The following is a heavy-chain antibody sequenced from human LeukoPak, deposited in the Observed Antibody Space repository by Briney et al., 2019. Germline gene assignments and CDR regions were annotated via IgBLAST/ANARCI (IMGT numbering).Heavy chain of an antibody. CDR2: IYTSGST. Sequence: PSETLSLTCSVSGVSISSYYWSWSRQPAGKGLEWIGRIYTSGSTNYNPSLKSRVTMSVDTSKNQFSLKLSSVTAADTAVYYCARVRWGPVVPAAISYYYGMDGWGQGTTVTVSS. CDR1: GVSISSYY. CDR3: ARVRWGPVVPAAISYYYGMDG. V-gene: IGHV4-4*07. J-gene: IGHJ6*02. D-gene: IGHD2-2*01.